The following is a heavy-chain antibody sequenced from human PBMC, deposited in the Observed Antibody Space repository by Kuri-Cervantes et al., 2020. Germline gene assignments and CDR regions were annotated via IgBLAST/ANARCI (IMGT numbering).Heavy chain of an antibody. J-gene: IGHJ4*02. V-gene: IGHV3-23*01. Sequence: GGSLRLSCAASGFTFSSYAMSWVRQAPGKGLEWVSAISGSGGSTYYADSVKGRFTISRDNAKNSLYLQMNSLRAEDTAVYYCARARGYCSGGSCLPPDYWGQGTLVTVSS. CDR2: ISGSGGST. D-gene: IGHD2-15*01. CDR3: ARARGYCSGGSCLPPDY. CDR1: GFTFSSYA.